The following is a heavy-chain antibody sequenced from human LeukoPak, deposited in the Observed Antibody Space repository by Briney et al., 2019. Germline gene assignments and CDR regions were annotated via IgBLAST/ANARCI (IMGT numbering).Heavy chain of an antibody. Sequence: PGGSLRLSCAASGFTFSSYGMHWVRQAPGKGLGWVAVISYDGSNKYYADSVKGRFTISRDNSKNTLYLQMNSLRAEDTAVYYCAEVNGDYYYGMDVWGQGTTVTVSS. CDR3: AEVNGDYYYGMDV. CDR1: GFTFSSYG. CDR2: ISYDGSNK. J-gene: IGHJ6*02. D-gene: IGHD4-17*01. V-gene: IGHV3-30*18.